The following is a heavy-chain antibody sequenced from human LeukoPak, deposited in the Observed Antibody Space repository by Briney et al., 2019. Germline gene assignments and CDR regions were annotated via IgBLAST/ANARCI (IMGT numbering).Heavy chain of an antibody. CDR1: GFTFSSYW. CDR2: IKQDGSEI. CDR3: ARDKVEGPTLFDY. Sequence: QSEGSLRLSCAASGFTFSSYWMSWVRQVPGKGLEWAANIKQDGSEIYYVDSVKGRFTISRDNAKNSLFLQMNNLRAEDTAIYYCARDKVEGPTLFDYWGQGTLVTVSS. J-gene: IGHJ4*02. V-gene: IGHV3-7*01. D-gene: IGHD2-15*01.